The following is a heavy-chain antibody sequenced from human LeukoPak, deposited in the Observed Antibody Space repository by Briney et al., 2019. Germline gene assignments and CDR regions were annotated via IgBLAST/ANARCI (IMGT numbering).Heavy chain of an antibody. CDR1: GGSFSGYY. J-gene: IGHJ4*02. CDR2: IYYSGST. CDR3: ARDYGDYFDY. V-gene: IGHV4-59*01. Sequence: SETLSLTCAVYGGSFSGYYWSWIRQPPGKGLEWIGYIYYSGSTNYNPSLKSRVIISVDTSKNQFSLKLSSVAAADTAVYYCARDYGDYFDYWGQGTLVTVSS. D-gene: IGHD4-17*01.